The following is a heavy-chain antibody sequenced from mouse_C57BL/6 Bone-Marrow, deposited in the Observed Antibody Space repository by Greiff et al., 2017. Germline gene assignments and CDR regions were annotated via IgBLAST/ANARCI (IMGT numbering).Heavy chain of an antibody. V-gene: IGHV1-64*01. Sequence: QVQLQQPGAELVKPGASVKLSCKASGYTFTNYWMHWVKQRPGQGLEWIGMMHPNGGSPDYNEKFKSEATLSVDKSSRTAYMELSSLTSEDSAVYDCARSYDYDNYTMEYGGQGTSVTASS. CDR2: MHPNGGSP. J-gene: IGHJ4*01. CDR1: GYTFTNYW. CDR3: ARSYDYDNYTMEY. D-gene: IGHD2-4*01.